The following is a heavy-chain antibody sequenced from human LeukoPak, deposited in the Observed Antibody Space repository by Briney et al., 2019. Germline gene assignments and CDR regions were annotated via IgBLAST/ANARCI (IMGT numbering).Heavy chain of an antibody. CDR2: IKNAGTDA. Sequence: GGSLRLSCVVSGFTFRNYYMYWVRQAPGKGLVWVSRIKNAGTDAIYADSVKGRSTVSRDNAKNTVYLQMNSLRAEDTAVYFCAKRGVVIRVILVGFHKAAYYFDSWGQGALVTVSS. D-gene: IGHD3-22*01. CDR1: GFTFRNYY. CDR3: AKRGVVIRVILVGFHKAAYYFDS. V-gene: IGHV3-74*01. J-gene: IGHJ4*02.